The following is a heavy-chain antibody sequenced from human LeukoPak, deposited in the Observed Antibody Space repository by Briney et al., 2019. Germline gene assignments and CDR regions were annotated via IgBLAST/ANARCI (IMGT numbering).Heavy chain of an antibody. CDR1: GGTFSSYA. J-gene: IGHJ4*02. V-gene: IGHV1-69*05. CDR2: IIPIFGTA. CDR3: ARHRLGGSYFDY. Sequence: SVKVSCKASGGTFSSYAISWVRQAPGQGLEWMGGIIPIFGTANYAQKFQGRVTITTDESTSTAYMELSSLRSEDTAVYYCARHRLGGSYFDYWGQGTLVTVSS. D-gene: IGHD1-26*01.